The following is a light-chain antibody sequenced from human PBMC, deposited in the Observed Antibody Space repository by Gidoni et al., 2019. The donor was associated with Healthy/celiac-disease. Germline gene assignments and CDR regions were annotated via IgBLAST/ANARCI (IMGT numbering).Light chain of an antibody. CDR2: GAS. V-gene: IGKV3-20*01. J-gene: IGKJ1*01. CDR3: QQYGSSPQT. CDR1: QSVSSSY. Sequence: EIVLTQSPGTMSLSPGERATLSCRASQSVSSSYLAWYQQKPGPAPRLLIYGASSRATGIPERFSGSGSGTDFTLTISRLEPEDFAVYYCQQYGSSPQTFGQGTKVEIK.